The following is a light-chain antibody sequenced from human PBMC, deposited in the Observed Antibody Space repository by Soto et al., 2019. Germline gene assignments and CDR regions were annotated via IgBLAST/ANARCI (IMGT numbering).Light chain of an antibody. Sequence: QSGLTQPASVSRSSVQSITTSCTGTSSDDVSYKFVSSYQQHPDKATNLMIYEVSNRPLGVSNRFSGDRSGNTAALTISGLHAEVEAEYYCSSYRSSSIVVFGHRTMGTVL. V-gene: IGLV2-14*01. CDR2: EVS. J-gene: IGLJ1*01. CDR3: SSYRSSSIVV. CDR1: SSDDVSYKF.